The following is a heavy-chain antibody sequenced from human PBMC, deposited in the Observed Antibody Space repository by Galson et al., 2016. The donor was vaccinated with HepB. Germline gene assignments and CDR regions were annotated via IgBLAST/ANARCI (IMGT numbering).Heavy chain of an antibody. D-gene: IGHD3-22*01. CDR3: ARDDYDNNVYPR. V-gene: IGHV3-48*02. CDR1: EFTFSTYN. J-gene: IGHJ4*02. CDR2: INSDGDSI. Sequence: SLRLSCAASEFTFSTYNMNWVRQAPGKGLEWLSYINSDGDSIYYADSVRGRFTVARDNAKNSLYLQLNGLRDEDTAVYYCARDDYDNNVYPRWGQGTLVTVSS.